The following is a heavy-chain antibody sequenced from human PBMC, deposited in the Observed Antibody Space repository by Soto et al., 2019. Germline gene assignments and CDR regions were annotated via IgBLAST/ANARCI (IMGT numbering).Heavy chain of an antibody. V-gene: IGHV3-20*01. CDR3: ARDSGVTGTTGWFDP. CDR1: GFTFDDYG. D-gene: IGHD1-20*01. Sequence: TGGSLRLSCAASGFTFDDYGMSWVRQAPGKGLEWVSGINWNGGSTGYADSVKGRFTISRDNAKNSLYLQMNSLRAEDTALYHCARDSGVTGTTGWFDPWGQGTLVTVYS. CDR2: INWNGGST. J-gene: IGHJ5*02.